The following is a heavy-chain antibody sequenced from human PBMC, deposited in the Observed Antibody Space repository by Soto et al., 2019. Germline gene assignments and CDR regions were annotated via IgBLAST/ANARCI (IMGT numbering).Heavy chain of an antibody. CDR2: IYWDDDK. CDR3: AHTFSRGTFDY. Sequence: SGPTLVNPTQTLTLTCTFSGFSLSTSGVGVAWIRQPPGKALEWLALIYWDDDKRYSPSLQNRLTITKDTSTNQVVLTMTNMGPVDTATYYCAHTFSRGTFDYWGQGTLVTGS. D-gene: IGHD6-19*01. V-gene: IGHV2-5*02. CDR1: GFSLSTSGVG. J-gene: IGHJ4*01.